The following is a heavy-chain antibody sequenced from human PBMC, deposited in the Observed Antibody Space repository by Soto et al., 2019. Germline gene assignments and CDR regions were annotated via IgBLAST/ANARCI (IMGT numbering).Heavy chain of an antibody. CDR2: VYYTGRT. Sequence: QVQLQESGPGLVKPSETLSLTCTVSGGSIRDYYWSWIRQPPGKGLEWIGHVYYTGRTNSNSSLKHPVTLSLPTAKSPFSLELTPVTPPDTALDYCSAGYRYSGGDWYEDLFHSWGPGTLVTVSS. CDR1: GGSIRDYY. V-gene: IGHV4-59*12. J-gene: IGHJ5*02. CDR3: SAGYRYSGGDWYEDLFHS. D-gene: IGHD2-21*02.